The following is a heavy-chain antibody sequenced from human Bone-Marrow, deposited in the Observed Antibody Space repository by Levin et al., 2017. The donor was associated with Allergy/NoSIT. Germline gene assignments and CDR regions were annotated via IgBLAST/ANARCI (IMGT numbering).Heavy chain of an antibody. Sequence: SETLSLTCTVSGGSVITSSHYWGWIRQPPGKGLEWIACFCCGGTSLYNPSLKSRVTISVAKSNSQFSLMLSSVTAADTALYYCARVTRISVTGSTYVDYWGQGTLVTVSS. CDR3: ARVTRISVTGSTYVDY. CDR2: FCCGGTS. CDR1: GGSVITSSHY. J-gene: IGHJ4*02. D-gene: IGHD3-9*01. V-gene: IGHV4-39*01.